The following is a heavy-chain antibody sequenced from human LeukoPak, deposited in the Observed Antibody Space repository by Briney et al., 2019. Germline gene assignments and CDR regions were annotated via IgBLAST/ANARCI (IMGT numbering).Heavy chain of an antibody. J-gene: IGHJ4*02. CDR2: IYYSGTT. Sequence: SETLSLTCTVSGGSVSSGSYYWSWIRQPPGKGLEWIGYIYYSGTTPYNPSLKSRVIISIDTSKNHFSLKLSSVTAADTAVYYCARDLAVVAPAATLDYWGQGTLVTVSS. D-gene: IGHD2-2*01. CDR1: GGSVSSGSYY. CDR3: ARDLAVVAPAATLDY. V-gene: IGHV4-61*03.